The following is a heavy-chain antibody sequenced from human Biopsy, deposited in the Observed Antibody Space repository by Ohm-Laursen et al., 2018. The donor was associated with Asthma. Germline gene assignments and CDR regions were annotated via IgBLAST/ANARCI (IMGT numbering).Heavy chain of an antibody. CDR1: GFTFSDHY. CDR3: ASDLGGYYYDSSGYSSDY. Sequence: SLRLSRAASGFTFSDHYMDWVRQAPGKGLEWVGRTRNQANSYTTEYAASVKGRFTISRDDSKNSLYLQMNSLKTEDTAVYYCASDLGGYYYDSSGYSSDYWGQGTLVTVSS. J-gene: IGHJ4*02. CDR2: TRNQANSYTT. D-gene: IGHD3-22*01. V-gene: IGHV3-72*01.